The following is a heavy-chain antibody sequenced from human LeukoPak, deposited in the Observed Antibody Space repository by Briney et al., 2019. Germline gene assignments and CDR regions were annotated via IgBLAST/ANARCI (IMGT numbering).Heavy chain of an antibody. D-gene: IGHD3-10*01. CDR2: INSDGSST. CDR1: GFTFSSYW. V-gene: IGHV3-74*01. Sequence: GGSLRLSCVASGFTFSSYWMHWVRQAPGKGLVWVSRINSDGSSTSYADSVKGRFTISRDNAKNSLYLQMNSLRAEDTAVYYCARVNEVFAGINWFDPWGQGTLVTVSS. CDR3: ARVNEVFAGINWFDP. J-gene: IGHJ5*02.